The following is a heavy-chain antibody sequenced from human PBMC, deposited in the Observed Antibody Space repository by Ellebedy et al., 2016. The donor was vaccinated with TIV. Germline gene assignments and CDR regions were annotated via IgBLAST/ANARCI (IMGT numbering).Heavy chain of an antibody. CDR2: SYYSGSS. D-gene: IGHD3-10*01. CDR1: GGSISNSY. CDR3: ARDPGRGYMDV. Sequence: SETLSLXCTVSGGSISNSYCAWIRQHPGKALVWIGYSYYSGSSIYNPSLKTRVTISVDPSKNQFSLRLTSVTAADTAIYYCARDPGRGYMDVWGKGTTVTVSS. J-gene: IGHJ6*03. V-gene: IGHV4-59*01.